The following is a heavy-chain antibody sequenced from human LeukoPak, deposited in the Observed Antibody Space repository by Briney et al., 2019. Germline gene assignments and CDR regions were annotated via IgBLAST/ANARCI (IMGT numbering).Heavy chain of an antibody. V-gene: IGHV4-4*07. D-gene: IGHD3-22*01. CDR3: ARTYYYDSSGYYSPKFDY. Sequence: SETLSLTCTVSGGSISSYYWSWIRQPAGKGLEWIGRIYTSGSTNYNPSLKSRVTMSVDTSKNQFSLKLSSVTAADTAVYYCARTYYYDSSGYYSPKFDYWGQGTLVTVSS. CDR1: GGSISSYY. CDR2: IYTSGST. J-gene: IGHJ4*02.